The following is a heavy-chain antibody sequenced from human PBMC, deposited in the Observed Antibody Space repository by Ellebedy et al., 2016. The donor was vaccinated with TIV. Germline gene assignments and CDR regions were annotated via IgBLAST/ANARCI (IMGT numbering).Heavy chain of an antibody. CDR2: ISGSGGST. J-gene: IGHJ4*02. Sequence: GESLKISXAASGFTFSSYAMSWVRQAPGKGLEWVSAISGSGGSTYYADSVKGRFTISRDNSKNTLYLQMNSLRAEDTAVYYCAKAFYDILPDYWGLMYFDSWGQGTLVTVSS. D-gene: IGHD3-9*01. CDR3: AKAFYDILPDYWGLMYFDS. CDR1: GFTFSSYA. V-gene: IGHV3-23*01.